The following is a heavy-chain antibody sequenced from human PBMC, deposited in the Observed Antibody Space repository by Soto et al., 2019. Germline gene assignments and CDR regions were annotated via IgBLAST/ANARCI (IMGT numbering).Heavy chain of an antibody. J-gene: IGHJ5*02. Sequence: SETLSLTCAVSGYSISSGYYWGWIRQPPGKGLEWIGSIYHSGSTYYNPTLKSRVTISVDTSKNQFSLKLSSVTAADTAVYYCARGIWNDPNWFDPWGQGTLVTVSS. D-gene: IGHD1-1*01. CDR1: GYSISSGYY. V-gene: IGHV4-38-2*01. CDR2: IYHSGST. CDR3: ARGIWNDPNWFDP.